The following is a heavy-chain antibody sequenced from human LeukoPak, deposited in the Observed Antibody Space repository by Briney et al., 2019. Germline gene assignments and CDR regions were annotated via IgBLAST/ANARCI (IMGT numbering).Heavy chain of an antibody. CDR3: ASRIAAAGYYYYYYAMDV. CDR2: INHSGST. V-gene: IGHV4-34*01. D-gene: IGHD6-13*01. Sequence: PSETLSLTCAVYGGSFSGYYWSWIRQPPGKGLEWIGEINHSGSTNYNPSLKSRVTISVDTSKNQFSLKLSSVTAADTAVYYCASRIAAAGYYYYYYAMDVWGQGTTVTVSS. J-gene: IGHJ6*02. CDR1: GGSFSGYY.